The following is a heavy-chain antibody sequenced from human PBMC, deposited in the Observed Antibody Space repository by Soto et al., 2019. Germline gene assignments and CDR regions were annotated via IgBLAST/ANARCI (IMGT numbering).Heavy chain of an antibody. Sequence: NPSETLSLTCTVSGGSISSGDYYWSWIRQPPGKGLERIGYIYYSGSTYYNPSLKSRVTISVDTSKNQFSLKLSSVTAADTAVYYCARDLGRKYYYGSGSYNWFDPWGQGTLVTVSS. J-gene: IGHJ5*02. CDR2: IYYSGST. CDR3: ARDLGRKYYYGSGSYNWFDP. CDR1: GGSISSGDYY. D-gene: IGHD3-10*01. V-gene: IGHV4-30-4*01.